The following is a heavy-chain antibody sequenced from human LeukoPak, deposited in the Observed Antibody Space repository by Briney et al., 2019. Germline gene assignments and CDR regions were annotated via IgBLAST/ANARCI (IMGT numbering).Heavy chain of an antibody. Sequence: GGSLRLSCAASGFTFSDYYMSWIRQAPGKGLEWVSYISSSGSTIYYADSVKGRFTISRDNAKNSLYLQMNSLRAEETAVYYCARRMGFFDWLLRLFPYYYYGMDVWGQGTTVTVSS. CDR3: ARRMGFFDWLLRLFPYYYYGMDV. CDR2: ISSSGSTI. J-gene: IGHJ6*02. V-gene: IGHV3-11*01. CDR1: GFTFSDYY. D-gene: IGHD3-9*01.